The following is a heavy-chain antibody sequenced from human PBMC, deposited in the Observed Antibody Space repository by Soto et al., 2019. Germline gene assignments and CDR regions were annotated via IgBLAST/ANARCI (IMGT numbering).Heavy chain of an antibody. V-gene: IGHV3-23*01. CDR2: ISANTGRT. CDR3: AKAGYYDYVCGTSRPDQDEY. J-gene: IGHJ4*02. CDR1: GFAFHSYA. Sequence: PGGSLRLSCAASGFAFHSYAMRWVRQAPGKGLEWVSTISANTGRTDYTDSVQGRFTISRDSSKNTLYLQMNSLRAEETAVYYCAKAGYYDYVCGTSRPDQDEYWGQGTLVTVSS. D-gene: IGHD3-16*02.